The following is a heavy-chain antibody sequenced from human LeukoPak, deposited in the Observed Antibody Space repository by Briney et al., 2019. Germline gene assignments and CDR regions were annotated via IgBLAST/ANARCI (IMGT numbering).Heavy chain of an antibody. D-gene: IGHD3-10*01. V-gene: IGHV3-33*06. J-gene: IGHJ4*02. Sequence: GGSLRLSCVASGFTLSSFGMHWVRQAPGKGLEWVAVIWFDGSNKYYADSVKGRFTISRDNSKNTLYLQMNSLRAEDTAVYYCAKDRGVITMVRTYFDYWGQGTLVTVSS. CDR1: GFTLSSFG. CDR2: IWFDGSNK. CDR3: AKDRGVITMVRTYFDY.